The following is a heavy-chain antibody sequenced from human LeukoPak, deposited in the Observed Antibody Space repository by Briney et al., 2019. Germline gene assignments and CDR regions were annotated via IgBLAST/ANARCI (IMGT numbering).Heavy chain of an antibody. J-gene: IGHJ3*02. D-gene: IGHD3-16*02. V-gene: IGHV3-7*01. CDR2: IKQDGSEK. CDR3: AREQGKFYDYVWGSYRSYAFDI. Sequence: GGSLRLSCAASGFTFSSYWMSWVRQAPGKGLEWVANIKQDGSEKYYVDSVKGQFTISRDNAKNSLYLQMNSLRAEDTAVYYCAREQGKFYDYVWGSYRSYAFDIWGQGTMVTVSS. CDR1: GFTFSSYW.